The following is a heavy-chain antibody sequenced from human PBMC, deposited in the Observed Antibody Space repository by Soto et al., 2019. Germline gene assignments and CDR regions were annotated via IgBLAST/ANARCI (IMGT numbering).Heavy chain of an antibody. CDR1: GFTFSNYW. V-gene: IGHV3-7*05. CDR3: ARGGNWFAP. CDR2: IDQDGGEK. J-gene: IGHJ5*02. D-gene: IGHD3-10*01. Sequence: EVQLVESGGGLVEPGGSLRLSCAAAGFTFSNYWMAWVRQAPGKGLEWVANIDQDGGEKYYVDSVKGRFTISRDNAKNSLYLHMNSLRAEDTAVSYCARGGNWFAPWGQGTLVTVSS.